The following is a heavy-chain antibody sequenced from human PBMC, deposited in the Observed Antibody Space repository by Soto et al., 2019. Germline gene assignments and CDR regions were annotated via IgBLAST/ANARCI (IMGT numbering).Heavy chain of an antibody. Sequence: EGSLRLSCAASGFTFRNHGMHWVRQAPGKGPEWVAVIWYDGSNKYYADSVKGRFTISRDNSKNTLYLQMNSLRAEDTAIYYCARDRSSTYFDFWGQGTQVTVSS. V-gene: IGHV3-33*01. CDR1: GFTFRNHG. D-gene: IGHD6-19*01. CDR2: IWYDGSNK. CDR3: ARDRSSTYFDF. J-gene: IGHJ4*02.